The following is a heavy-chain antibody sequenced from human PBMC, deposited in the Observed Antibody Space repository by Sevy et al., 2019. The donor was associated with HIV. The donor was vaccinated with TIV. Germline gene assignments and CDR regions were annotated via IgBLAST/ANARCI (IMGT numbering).Heavy chain of an antibody. D-gene: IGHD1-26*01. J-gene: IGHJ6*02. CDR1: GFTFSSYS. CDR2: ISSGSTYI. Sequence: GGSLRLSCAASGFTFSSYSMNWVRQAPGKGLEWVSSISSGSTYIYYVDSVKGRFTISSDKAKNSLYLQMNSLRAEDTAVYYCASDRGVGTSSYGMDVWGQGTTVTVSS. V-gene: IGHV3-21*01. CDR3: ASDRGVGTSSYGMDV.